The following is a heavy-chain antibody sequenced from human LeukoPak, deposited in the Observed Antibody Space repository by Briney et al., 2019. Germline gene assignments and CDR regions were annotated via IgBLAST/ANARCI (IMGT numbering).Heavy chain of an antibody. J-gene: IGHJ3*02. CDR1: GGSISSYY. CDR3: AREGSGYYDSSGYYLGAFDI. CDR2: IYYSGST. Sequence: SETLSLTCTVSGGSISSYYWSWIRQPPGKGLEWIGYIYYSGSTNYNPSLKSRVTISVDTSKNQFSLKLSSVTAADTAVYYCAREGSGYYDSSGYYLGAFDIWGQGTMVTVSS. D-gene: IGHD3-22*01. V-gene: IGHV4-59*01.